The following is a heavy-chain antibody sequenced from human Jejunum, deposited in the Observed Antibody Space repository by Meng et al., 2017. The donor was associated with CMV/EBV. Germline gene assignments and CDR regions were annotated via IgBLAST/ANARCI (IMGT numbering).Heavy chain of an antibody. V-gene: IGHV1-2*02. CDR1: RFTFFAYY. D-gene: IGHD6-13*01. Sequence: ACRFTFFAYYLHSLRQAPGQVLEWMGWIRLDNGATNYAQRFQGRVTLTRDTSITTAYMGLSWLTSDDTAVYFCARDSAIAAGTYFDSWGQGSLVTVSS. CDR2: IRLDNGAT. J-gene: IGHJ4*02. CDR3: ARDSAIAAGTYFDS.